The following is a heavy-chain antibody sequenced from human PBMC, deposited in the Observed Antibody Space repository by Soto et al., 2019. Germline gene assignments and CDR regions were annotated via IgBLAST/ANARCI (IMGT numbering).Heavy chain of an antibody. CDR3: AKDNGDYGFDY. D-gene: IGHD4-17*01. V-gene: IGHV3-23*01. J-gene: IGHJ4*02. CDR2: ISGSGGST. Sequence: GGSLRLSCAASGFTFSSYAMSWVRQTPGKGLEWVSAISGSGGSTYYADSVKDRFTISRDNSKNTLYLQMNSLRAEDTAVYYCAKDNGDYGFDYWGQGTLVTVSS. CDR1: GFTFSSYA.